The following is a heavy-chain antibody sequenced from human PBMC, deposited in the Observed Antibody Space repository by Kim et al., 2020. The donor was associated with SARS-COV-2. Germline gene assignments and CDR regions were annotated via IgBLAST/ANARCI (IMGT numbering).Heavy chain of an antibody. CDR1: GFIFGRYT. D-gene: IGHD6-19*01. Sequence: GGFLRLSCEASGFIFGRYTMNWVRQAPGKGLEWVSSLSSNSAYVYYADSLAGRLSISRDNARDTLFLQMDRLRAEDTGVYYCVREARYSRLSSGDYYDYWGKGTLVTVSS. CDR3: VREARYSRLSSGDYYDY. J-gene: IGHJ4*02. CDR2: LSSNSAYV. V-gene: IGHV3-21*03.